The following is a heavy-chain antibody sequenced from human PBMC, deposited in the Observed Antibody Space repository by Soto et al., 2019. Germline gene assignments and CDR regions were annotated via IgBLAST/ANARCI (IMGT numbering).Heavy chain of an antibody. Sequence: QITLKESGPTLVKPTQTLTLTCTFSGLSLSTSGVGVGWIRQPPGKALEWLALIYWDDDKRYSPSLKSRRTTTQHTSNNPLPLTITHMPPVDTATYYCAHSKYYYDSSDYYRLYYFHYWGQGILVTVSS. CDR3: AHSKYYYDSSDYYRLYYFHY. D-gene: IGHD3-22*01. V-gene: IGHV2-5*02. CDR2: IYWDDDK. CDR1: GLSLSTSGVG. J-gene: IGHJ4*02.